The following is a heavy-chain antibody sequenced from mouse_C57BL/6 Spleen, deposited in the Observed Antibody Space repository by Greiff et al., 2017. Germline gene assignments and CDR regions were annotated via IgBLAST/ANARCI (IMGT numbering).Heavy chain of an antibody. V-gene: IGHV1-19*01. CDR1: GYTFTDYY. CDR2: INPYNGGT. Sequence: VQLQQSGPVLVKPGASVKMSCKASGYTFTDYYMNWVKQSHGKSLEWIGVINPYNGGTSYNQKFKGKAPLTVDKSSSTAYMELNSLTSEDSAVYYCATNYYSNYVDYFDYWGQGTTLTVSS. J-gene: IGHJ2*01. CDR3: ATNYYSNYVDYFDY. D-gene: IGHD2-5*01.